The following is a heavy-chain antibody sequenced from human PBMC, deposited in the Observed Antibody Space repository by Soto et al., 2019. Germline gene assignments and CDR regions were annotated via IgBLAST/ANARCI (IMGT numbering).Heavy chain of an antibody. V-gene: IGHV3-11*01. CDR3: ARARISFLEWLENDAFDI. CDR2: ISSSGSTI. Sequence: GGSLRLSCAASGFTFSDYYMSWIRQAPGKGLEWVSYISSSGSTIYYADSVKGRFTISRDNAKNSLYLQMNSLRAEDTAVYYCARARISFLEWLENDAFDIWGQGTMVTVSS. D-gene: IGHD3-3*01. J-gene: IGHJ3*02. CDR1: GFTFSDYY.